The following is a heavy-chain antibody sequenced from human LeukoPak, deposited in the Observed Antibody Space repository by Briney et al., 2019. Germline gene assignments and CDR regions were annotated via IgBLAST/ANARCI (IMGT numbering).Heavy chain of an antibody. D-gene: IGHD2/OR15-2a*01. J-gene: IGHJ3*02. CDR2: IWFDGSNK. CDR1: GFTFSTYG. Sequence: GGSLRLSCVASGFTFSTYGMHWVRQAPGKGLEWVAIIWFDGSNKYYADSVKGRFTISRDNSKNTLYLQMNSLRAEDTAVYYCARDSSPDAFDIWGQGTMVTVSS. CDR3: ARDSSPDAFDI. V-gene: IGHV3-33*01.